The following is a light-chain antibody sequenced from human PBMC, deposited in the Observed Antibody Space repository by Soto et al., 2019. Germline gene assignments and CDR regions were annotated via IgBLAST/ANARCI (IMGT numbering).Light chain of an antibody. CDR3: QQYGNSQYT. J-gene: IGKJ2*01. V-gene: IGKV3-20*01. Sequence: EIVLTQSPGTLSLSPGERATLSCRASQSVSSSYLAWYQQKPGQAPRLLSYAASSRATGIADRFSGSGSGTDFTLTISRLDPEDFAVYYCQQYGNSQYTFGQGTKLEIK. CDR1: QSVSSSY. CDR2: AAS.